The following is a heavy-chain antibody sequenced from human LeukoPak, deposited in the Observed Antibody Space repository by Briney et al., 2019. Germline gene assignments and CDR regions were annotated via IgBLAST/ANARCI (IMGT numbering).Heavy chain of an antibody. J-gene: IGHJ4*02. CDR1: GGSISSSSYY. D-gene: IGHD4-17*01. Sequence: SETLSLTCTVSGGSISSSSYYWGWIRQPPGKGLEWIGSIYYSGSTYYNPSLKSRVTMSVDTSKNPFSLKLSSVTAADTAVYYCASRSSTVTTYFDYGGQGPLVTVSS. CDR3: ASRSSTVTTYFDY. CDR2: IYYSGST. V-gene: IGHV4-39*01.